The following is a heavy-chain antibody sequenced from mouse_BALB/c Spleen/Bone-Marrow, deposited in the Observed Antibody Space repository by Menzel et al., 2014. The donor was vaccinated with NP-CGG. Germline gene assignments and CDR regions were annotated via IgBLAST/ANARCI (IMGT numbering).Heavy chain of an antibody. D-gene: IGHD2-2*01. CDR1: GYTFXSYW. J-gene: IGHJ3*01. CDR3: ARYHYGYDGFAY. Sequence: LEESGAELAKPGASVKMSCKASGYTFXSYWMHWVKQRPGQGLEWIGYINPSTGYTEYNQKFKDKATLTADKSSSTAYMQLSSLTSEDSAVYYCARYHYGYDGFAYWGQGTLVTVSA. V-gene: IGHV1-7*01. CDR2: INPSTGYT.